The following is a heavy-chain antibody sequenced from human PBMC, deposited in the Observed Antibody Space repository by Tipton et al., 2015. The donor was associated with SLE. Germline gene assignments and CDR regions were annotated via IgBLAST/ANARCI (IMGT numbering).Heavy chain of an antibody. J-gene: IGHJ4*02. D-gene: IGHD2-8*02. CDR3: ARELDCSGGVCPFDY. CDR1: GDSITYYY. CDR2: VYYGGST. V-gene: IGHV4-59*01. Sequence: TLSLTCTVSGDSITYYYWSWIRQPPGKGLEWIGYVYYGGSTNYNPSLKSRVTISLDTSKNQFSLKLTSVTAADTAIYYCARELDCSGGVCPFDYWGRGTLVTVSS.